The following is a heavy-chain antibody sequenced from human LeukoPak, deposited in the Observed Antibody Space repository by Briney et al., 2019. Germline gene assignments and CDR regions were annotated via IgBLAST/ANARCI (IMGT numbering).Heavy chain of an antibody. CDR3: ARDPLPQYTDYYYMDV. CDR1: GGTFSSYA. Sequence: SVKVSCKASGGTFSSYAISRVRQAPGQGLEWMGRIIPIFGTANYAQKFQGRVTITTDESTSTAYMELSSLRSEDTAVYYCARDPLPQYTDYYYMDVWGKGTTVTVSS. CDR2: IIPIFGTA. D-gene: IGHD5-18*01. J-gene: IGHJ6*03. V-gene: IGHV1-69*05.